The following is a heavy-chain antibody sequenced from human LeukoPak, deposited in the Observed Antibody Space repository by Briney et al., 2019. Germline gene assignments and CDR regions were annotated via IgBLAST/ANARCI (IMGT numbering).Heavy chain of an antibody. Sequence: SETLSLTCTVSGGSISSGDYYWSWIRQPPGKGLEWIGYIYYSGSTYYNPSLKSRVTISVDTSKNQFSLKLSSVTAAGTAVYSCPGGPQGWGPIDDGGQGTMATVP. V-gene: IGHV4-30-4*01. J-gene: IGHJ4*02. CDR1: GGSISSGDYY. CDR2: IYYSGST. CDR3: PGGPQGWGPIDD. D-gene: IGHD2-21*02.